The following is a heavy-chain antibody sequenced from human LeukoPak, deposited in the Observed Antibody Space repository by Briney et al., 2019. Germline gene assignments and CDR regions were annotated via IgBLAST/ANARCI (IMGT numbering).Heavy chain of an antibody. V-gene: IGHV3-7*01. D-gene: IGHD6-19*01. CDR2: IKQDGSEK. J-gene: IGHJ5*02. Sequence: QSGGSLRLSCADPRLISSRYWMSWVRQAPGKGLEWVANIKQDGSEKYYVDSVKGRFTISRDNAKNSLYLQMNSLRAEDTAVYYCASDSSGWYNWFDPWGQGTLVTVSS. CDR3: ASDSSGWYNWFDP. CDR1: RLISSRYW.